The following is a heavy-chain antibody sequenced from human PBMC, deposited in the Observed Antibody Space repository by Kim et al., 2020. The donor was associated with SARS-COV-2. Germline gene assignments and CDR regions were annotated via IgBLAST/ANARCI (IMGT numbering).Heavy chain of an antibody. CDR1: GGSISSYY. V-gene: IGHV4-59*08. D-gene: IGHD3-10*01. CDR2: IYYSGST. J-gene: IGHJ5*02. Sequence: SETLSLTCIVSGGSISSYYWSWIWQPAGKGLEWIGYIYYSGSTNYNPSLKSRVIIAVDTSKNQFSLKLSSVTAADTAVYDCARQRNSMVREVGGYWVDPWGPGTLVTVSS. CDR3: ARQRNSMVREVGGYWVDP.